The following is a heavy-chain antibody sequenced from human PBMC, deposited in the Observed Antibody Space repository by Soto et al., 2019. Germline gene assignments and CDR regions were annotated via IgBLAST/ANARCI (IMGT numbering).Heavy chain of an antibody. CDR2: ISSSSSTV. Sequence: PGGSLRLSCEVSGFSVTANYMNWVRQAPGKGLEWVSYISSSSSTVYYADSVKGRFTISRDNAKNSLYLQMNSLRDEDTAEYYCARGKYYDILTGYAFDVWGQGTLVTVSS. CDR1: GFSVTANY. J-gene: IGHJ4*02. V-gene: IGHV3-48*02. D-gene: IGHD3-9*01. CDR3: ARGKYYDILTGYAFDV.